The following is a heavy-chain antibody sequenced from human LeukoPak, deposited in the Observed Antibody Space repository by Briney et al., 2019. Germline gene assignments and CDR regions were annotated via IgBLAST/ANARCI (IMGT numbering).Heavy chain of an antibody. D-gene: IGHD4-17*01. V-gene: IGHV1-69*04. Sequence: SVKVSCKASGGTFSSYAISWVRQAPGQGLEWMGRIIPILGIANYAQKFQGRVTITADKSTSTAYMELSSLKSEDTAVYYCATSTVTTVEWWGQGTLVTVSS. CDR2: IIPILGIA. CDR1: GGTFSSYA. CDR3: ATSTVTTVEW. J-gene: IGHJ4*02.